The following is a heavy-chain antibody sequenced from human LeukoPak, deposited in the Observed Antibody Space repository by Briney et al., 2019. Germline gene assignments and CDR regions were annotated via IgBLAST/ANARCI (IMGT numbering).Heavy chain of an antibody. CDR2: IKQDGSEK. J-gene: IGHJ4*02. D-gene: IGHD1-26*01. Sequence: GGSLRLSCAASGFTFSTYWMTWVRQAPGKGLEWVVNIKQDGSEKYYVDSVKGRFTISRDNAKNSRYLQMNSLRAEDTAVYYCARDSGATIDYWGPGTLVTVSS. CDR1: GFTFSTYW. V-gene: IGHV3-7*01. CDR3: ARDSGATIDY.